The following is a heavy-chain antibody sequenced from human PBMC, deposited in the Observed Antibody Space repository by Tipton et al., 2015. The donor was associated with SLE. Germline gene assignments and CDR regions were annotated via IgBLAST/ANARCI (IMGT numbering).Heavy chain of an antibody. CDR1: GYSISSGYY. CDR2: IYHSGST. D-gene: IGHD2-15*01. CDR3: ARLVGSGGMDADQGDY. J-gene: IGHJ4*02. Sequence: TLSLTCAVSGYSISSGYYWGWIRQPPGTGLEWIGSIYHSGSTYYNPSLKRLVTISVDTSKNQFSLKLSSVTAADTAVYYCARLVGSGGMDADQGDYWGQGTLVTVSS. V-gene: IGHV4-38-2*01.